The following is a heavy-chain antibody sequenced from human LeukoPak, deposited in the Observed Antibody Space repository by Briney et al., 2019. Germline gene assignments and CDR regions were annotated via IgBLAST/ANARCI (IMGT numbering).Heavy chain of an antibody. CDR2: IYYSGST. J-gene: IGHJ6*03. Sequence: SETLSLTCTVSGGSISSYYWSWIRQPPGKGLEWIGYIYYSGSTNYNPSLKSRVTISVDTSKNQFSLKLSSVTAADTAVYYCASGYSGYEERGYYYYTDVWGKGTTVTISS. CDR3: ASGYSGYEERGYYYYTDV. V-gene: IGHV4-59*01. CDR1: GGSISSYY. D-gene: IGHD5-12*01.